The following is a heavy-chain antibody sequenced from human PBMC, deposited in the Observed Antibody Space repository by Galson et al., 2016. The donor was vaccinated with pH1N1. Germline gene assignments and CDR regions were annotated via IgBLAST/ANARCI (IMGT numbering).Heavy chain of an antibody. CDR2: IYYSGST. J-gene: IGHJ5*02. D-gene: IGHD6-13*01. CDR1: GGSISSGGYY. V-gene: IGHV4-31*03. Sequence: TLSLTCTVSGGSISSGGYYWSWIRQHPGKGLEWIGYIYYSGSTYYNPSLKSRVSISVDTSKNQFSLKLSSVTAADTAVYYCARSIAAAGTFRSDPWGQGTLVTVSS. CDR3: ARSIAAAGTFRSDP.